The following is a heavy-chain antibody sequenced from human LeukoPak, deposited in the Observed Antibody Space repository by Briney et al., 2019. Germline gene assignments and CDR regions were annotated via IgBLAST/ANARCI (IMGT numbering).Heavy chain of an antibody. CDR3: AGDLEIGVITPADAFDI. Sequence: PSETLSLTCTVSGGSISSYYWSWIRQPAGKGLEWIGRIYTSGSTNYNPSLKSRVTMSVDTSKNQFSLKLSSVTAADTAVYYCAGDLEIGVITPADAFDIWGQGTMVTVSS. V-gene: IGHV4-4*07. CDR1: GGSISSYY. J-gene: IGHJ3*02. D-gene: IGHD3-22*01. CDR2: IYTSGST.